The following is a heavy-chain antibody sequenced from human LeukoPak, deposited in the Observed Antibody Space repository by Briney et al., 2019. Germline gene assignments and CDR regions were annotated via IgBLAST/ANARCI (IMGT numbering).Heavy chain of an antibody. CDR2: IYYSGNT. D-gene: IGHD4-17*01. CDR1: GGSISSYY. V-gene: IGHV4-59*08. Sequence: PSETLSLTCTVSGGSISSYYWSWMRQPPGKGLEWIGYIYYSGNTNYNPSLKSRVTISVDTSKTQFSLKLSSVTAADTAVYYCARGPYGEYYDYWGQGTLVTVSS. J-gene: IGHJ4*02. CDR3: ARGPYGEYYDY.